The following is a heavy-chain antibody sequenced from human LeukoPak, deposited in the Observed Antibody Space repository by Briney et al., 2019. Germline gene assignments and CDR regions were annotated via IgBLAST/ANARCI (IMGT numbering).Heavy chain of an antibody. CDR3: ARRNSVTQGLDN. J-gene: IGHJ4*02. V-gene: IGHV3-72*01. CDR1: GFTFSSYG. Sequence: GGSLRLSCAASGFTFSSYGMHWVRQAPGKGLEWIGRIRNKANSYTTEYAASVKGRFTVSRDDSKNSLFLQMNSLESEDTAVYYCARRNSVTQGLDNWGQGTLVTVSS. CDR2: IRNKANSYTT. D-gene: IGHD5/OR15-5a*01.